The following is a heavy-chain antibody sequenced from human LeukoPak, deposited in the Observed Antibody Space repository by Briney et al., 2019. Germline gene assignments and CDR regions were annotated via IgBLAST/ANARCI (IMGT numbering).Heavy chain of an antibody. V-gene: IGHV4-39*01. CDR1: GGSFSSSSYY. J-gene: IGHJ4*02. CDR2: FYYSGST. CDR3: ARIDGGHHLSPFDY. Sequence: SETLSLTCTVSGGSFSSSSYYWGWIRQPPGKGLEWIGSFYYSGSTYYNPSLKSRVTISVYTSKNQFSLKLSSVTAADTAIYYCARIDGGHHLSPFDYWGQGTLVTVSS. D-gene: IGHD4-23*01.